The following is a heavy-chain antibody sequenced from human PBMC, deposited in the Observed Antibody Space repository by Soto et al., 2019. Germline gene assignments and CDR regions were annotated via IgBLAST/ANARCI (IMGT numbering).Heavy chain of an antibody. CDR2: ISSSSSYI. V-gene: IGHV3-21*01. J-gene: IGHJ3*02. CDR3: ARDTGYYDSSGYYLDAFDI. Sequence: LGLSCAASGFTFSSYSMNWVRQAPGKGLEWVSSISSSSSYIYYADSVKGRFTISRDNAKNSLYLQMNSLRAEDTAVYYCARDTGYYDSSGYYLDAFDIWGQGTMVTVSS. CDR1: GFTFSSYS. D-gene: IGHD3-22*01.